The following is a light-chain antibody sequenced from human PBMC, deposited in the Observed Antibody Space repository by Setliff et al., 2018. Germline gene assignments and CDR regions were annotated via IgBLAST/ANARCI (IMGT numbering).Light chain of an antibody. CDR3: NAYASDTTYV. Sequence: QSVLAQPASVSGSPGQSITISCSGTSSDVGSYDLVSWYQQHPGKAPKLIIYGVSDRPSGVSSRFSGSESGNTAYLTISGLQTEDEAEYYCNAYASDTTYVFGSGTQLTVL. CDR1: SSDVGSYDL. J-gene: IGLJ1*01. V-gene: IGLV2-14*03. CDR2: GVS.